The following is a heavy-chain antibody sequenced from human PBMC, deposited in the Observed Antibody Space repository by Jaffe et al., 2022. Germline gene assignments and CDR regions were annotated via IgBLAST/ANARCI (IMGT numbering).Heavy chain of an antibody. V-gene: IGHV4-61*02. CDR3: ARTPLPPTMVRGADNWFDP. CDR2: IYTSGST. CDR1: GGSISSGSYY. Sequence: QVQLQESGPGLVKPSQTLSLTCTVSGGSISSGSYYWSWIRQPAGKGLEWIGRIYTSGSTNYNPSLKSRVTISVDTSKNQFSLKLSSVTAADTAVYYCARTPLPPTMVRGADNWFDPWGQGTLVTVSS. D-gene: IGHD3-10*01. J-gene: IGHJ5*02.